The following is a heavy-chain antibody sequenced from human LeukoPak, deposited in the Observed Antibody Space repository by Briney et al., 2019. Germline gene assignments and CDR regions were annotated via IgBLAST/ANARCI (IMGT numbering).Heavy chain of an antibody. CDR3: AKGSYGDYEEVGDY. V-gene: IGHV3-30*18. J-gene: IGHJ4*02. Sequence: GGSLSLTCAASGFSLSNYGMHWVRQAQGKGLEWVAVISYDGSNKYFSDSVKGRFTISRDNSKNTLYLQMNSLRPEDTAVYYCAKGSYGDYEEVGDYWGQGTLVTVSS. D-gene: IGHD4-17*01. CDR1: GFSLSNYG. CDR2: ISYDGSNK.